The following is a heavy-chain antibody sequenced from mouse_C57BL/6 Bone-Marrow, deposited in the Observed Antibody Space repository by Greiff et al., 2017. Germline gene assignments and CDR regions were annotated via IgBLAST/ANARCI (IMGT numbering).Heavy chain of an antibody. V-gene: IGHV5-2*01. Sequence: EVQVVESGGGLVQPGESLKLSCESNEYEFPSHDMSWVRKTPEQRLELVAAINRDGGSTNYPDNMERRFILTRDNAKKTLYRQMSSLRSEDTALYYCASSRPTTVERDYYAMDYWGQGTSVTVSS. D-gene: IGHD1-1*01. CDR1: EYEFPSHD. J-gene: IGHJ4*01. CDR3: ASSRPTTVERDYYAMDY. CDR2: INRDGGST.